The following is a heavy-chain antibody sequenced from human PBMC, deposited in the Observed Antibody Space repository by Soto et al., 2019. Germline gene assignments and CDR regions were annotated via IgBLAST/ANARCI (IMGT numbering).Heavy chain of an antibody. CDR2: IWYDGTDN. V-gene: IGHV3-33*01. Sequence: QVQLVESGGGVVQPGRSLRLSCAASGFAFSRYGMHWVRQAPDRGLEWVAVIWYDGTDNYYADSVKGRFTISRDNSKNTLYLQVDSLRVDDTAVYYCARGRDYLGGDFDYWGQGTLVTVSS. CDR3: ARGRDYLGGDFDY. D-gene: IGHD3-16*01. CDR1: GFAFSRYG. J-gene: IGHJ4*02.